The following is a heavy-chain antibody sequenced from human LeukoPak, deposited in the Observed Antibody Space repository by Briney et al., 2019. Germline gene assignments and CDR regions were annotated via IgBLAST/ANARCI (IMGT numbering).Heavy chain of an antibody. J-gene: IGHJ4*02. Sequence: PGGSLRLSCAASGFTFISYSMNWVRQAPGKGLEWVSSISSSSSYIYYADSVKGRFTISIDNAKNSLYLQMNSLRAEDTAVYYCAREKPALTYYHDSSGYYYFDYWGQGTLVTVSS. CDR2: ISSSSSYI. V-gene: IGHV3-21*01. D-gene: IGHD3-22*01. CDR1: GFTFISYS. CDR3: AREKPALTYYHDSSGYYYFDY.